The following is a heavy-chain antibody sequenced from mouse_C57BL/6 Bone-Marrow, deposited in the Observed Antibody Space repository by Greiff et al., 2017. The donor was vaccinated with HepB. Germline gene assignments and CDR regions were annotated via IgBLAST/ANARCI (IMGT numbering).Heavy chain of an antibody. V-gene: IGHV3-6*01. J-gene: IGHJ1*03. CDR2: ISYDGSN. CDR3: AREGAYFDV. Sequence: LVESGPGLVKPSQSLSLTCSVTGYSITSGYYWNWIRQFPGNKLEWMGYISYDGSNNYNPSLKNRISITRDTSKNQFFLKLNSVTTEDTATYYCAREGAYFDVWGTGTTVTVSS. CDR1: GYSITSGYY.